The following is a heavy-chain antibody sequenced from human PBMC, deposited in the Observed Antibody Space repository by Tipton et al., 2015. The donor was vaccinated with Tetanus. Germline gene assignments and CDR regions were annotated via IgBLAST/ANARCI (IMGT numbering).Heavy chain of an antibody. V-gene: IGHV4-61*08. CDR1: GGSVRGGDYS. Sequence: TLSLTCTVSGGSVRGGDYSWNWIRQPPGKGLEWIGYIYYSGSTNYNPSLKSRVTISVDTSKNQFSLKLSPVTAADTAVYYCARGTGDYWGQGTLVTVSS. J-gene: IGHJ4*02. CDR3: ARGTGDY. D-gene: IGHD1-14*01. CDR2: IYYSGST.